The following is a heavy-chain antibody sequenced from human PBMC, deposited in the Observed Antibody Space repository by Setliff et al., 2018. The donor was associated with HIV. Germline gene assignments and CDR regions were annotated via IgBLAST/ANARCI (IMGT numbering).Heavy chain of an antibody. CDR3: ARVSPWFDP. CDR2: ISSSSSYI. J-gene: IGHJ5*02. V-gene: IGHV3-21*04. CDR1: GFTFSSYS. Sequence: PGESLKISCAASGFTFSSYSMNWVRQAPGKGLEWVSSISSSSSYIYYADSVKGRFTISRDNAKNSLYLQMNSLRAGDTAVYYCARVSPWFDPWGQGTLVTVSS.